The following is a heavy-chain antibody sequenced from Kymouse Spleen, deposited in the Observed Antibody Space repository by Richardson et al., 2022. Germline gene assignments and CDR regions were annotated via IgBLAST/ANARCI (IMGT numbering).Heavy chain of an antibody. J-gene: IGHJ4*02. V-gene: IGHV4-34*01. CDR1: GGSFSGYY. Sequence: QVQLQQWGAGLLKPSETLSLTCAVYGGSFSGYYWSWIRQPPGKGLEWIGEINHSGSTNYNPSLKSRVTISVDTSKNQFSLKLSSVTAADTAVYYCARAGSSSHFDYWGQGTLVTVSS. D-gene: IGHD6-6*01. CDR2: INHSGST. CDR3: ARAGSSSHFDY.